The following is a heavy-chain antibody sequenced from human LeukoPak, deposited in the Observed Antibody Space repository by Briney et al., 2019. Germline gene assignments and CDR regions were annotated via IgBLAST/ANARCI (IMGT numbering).Heavy chain of an antibody. D-gene: IGHD6-13*01. CDR2: TYYRSKWYN. J-gene: IGHJ5*02. V-gene: IGHV6-1*01. CDR3: ARGEAAAGIRWFDP. CDR1: GDSVSSNSAA. Sequence: SQTLSLTCAISGDSVSSNSAAWNWIRQSPSRGLEWLGRTYYRSKWYNDYAVSVKSRITINPETSKNQFSLQLNSVTPEDTAVYYCARGEAAAGIRWFDPWGQGTLVTVSS.